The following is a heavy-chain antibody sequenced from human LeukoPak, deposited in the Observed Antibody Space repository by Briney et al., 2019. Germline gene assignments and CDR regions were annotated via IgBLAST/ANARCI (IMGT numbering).Heavy chain of an antibody. Sequence: GGPLRLSCAASGFTFSSIAMSWVRQPPDKGLEWVSTISGSGGGTYYADSVKGRFTISRDDSKNTLYLQMNSLRADDTAVYYCAKDLGRYRNNFFDYWGQGNLVTVSS. CDR3: AKDLGRYRNNFFDY. CDR1: GFTFSSIA. CDR2: ISGSGGGT. D-gene: IGHD1-26*01. V-gene: IGHV3-23*01. J-gene: IGHJ4*02.